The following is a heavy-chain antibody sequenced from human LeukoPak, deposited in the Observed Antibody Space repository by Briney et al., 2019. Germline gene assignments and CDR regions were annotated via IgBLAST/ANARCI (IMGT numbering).Heavy chain of an antibody. CDR2: IYYSGST. Sequence: PSETLSLTCTVSGGSISSYYWSWIRQPPGKGLEWIGYIYYSGSTNYNPSLKSRVTISVDTSKNQFSLKLSSVTAADTAVYYCARSSRYYYDSSAALGAFDIWGQGTMVTVSS. CDR3: ARSSRYYYDSSAALGAFDI. CDR1: GGSISSYY. D-gene: IGHD3-22*01. V-gene: IGHV4-59*01. J-gene: IGHJ3*02.